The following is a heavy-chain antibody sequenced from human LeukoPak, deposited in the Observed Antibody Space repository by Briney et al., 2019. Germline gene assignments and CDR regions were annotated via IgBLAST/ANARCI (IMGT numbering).Heavy chain of an antibody. Sequence: GESLKISCKGSGYSFTSYWIGWVRQMPGKGLEWMGIIYPGDSDTRYSPSFQGQVTISADKSISTAYLQWTSRKAADTAMYYCARSNMRGYFDWESDYWGQGTMVTVSS. D-gene: IGHD3-9*01. V-gene: IGHV5-51*01. J-gene: IGHJ4*02. CDR2: IYPGDSDT. CDR1: GYSFTSYW. CDR3: ARSNMRGYFDWESDY.